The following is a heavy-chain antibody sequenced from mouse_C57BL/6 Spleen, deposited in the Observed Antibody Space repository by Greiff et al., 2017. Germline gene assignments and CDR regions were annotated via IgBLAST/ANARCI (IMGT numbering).Heavy chain of an antibody. CDR3: ARKERQYFEV. CDR1: GYTFTNYW. J-gene: IGHJ1*03. D-gene: IGHD2-12*01. Sequence: VQLQESGAELVRPGTSVKMSCKASGYTFTNYWIGWAKQRPGHGPEWIGDIYPGGGYTNYNEKFKGKATLTADKSSSTAYMQFSSLTSEDSAIYYCARKERQYFEVWGTGTTVTVSS. CDR2: IYPGGGYT. V-gene: IGHV1-63*01.